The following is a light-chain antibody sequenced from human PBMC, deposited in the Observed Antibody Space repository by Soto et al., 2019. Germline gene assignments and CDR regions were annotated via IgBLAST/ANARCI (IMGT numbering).Light chain of an antibody. CDR1: QSLLHSNGYNY. V-gene: IGKV2-28*01. CDR2: LGS. CDR3: MQAVQTPLT. Sequence: DIVMTQSPLSLPVTPGEPASISCRSSQSLLHSNGYNYLDWYLQKPGQSPQLLIYLGSNRASGVPERFSCSGSGTDFTLKISRVEAEDVGVYYCMQAVQTPLTFGGGTKLEIK. J-gene: IGKJ4*01.